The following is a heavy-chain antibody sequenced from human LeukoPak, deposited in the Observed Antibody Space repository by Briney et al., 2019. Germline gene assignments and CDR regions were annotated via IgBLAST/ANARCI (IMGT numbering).Heavy chain of an antibody. D-gene: IGHD4-11*01. V-gene: IGHV4-59*08. CDR3: ARQKPSTFRQYGRGRPLDS. CDR2: VFSSGST. Sequence: SETLSLTCTVSGGSISSYYWSWIRQPPGKGLEWIGYVFSSGSTNYNPTSKSRATILVDTSKTQFSLKLSSVTAADTAVYYCARQKPSTFRQYGRGRPLDSWGQGTLVTVSS. CDR1: GGSISSYY. J-gene: IGHJ4*02.